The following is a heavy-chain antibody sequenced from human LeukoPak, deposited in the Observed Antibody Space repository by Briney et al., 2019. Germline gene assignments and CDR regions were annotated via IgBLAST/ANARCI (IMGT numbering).Heavy chain of an antibody. CDR3: ATLPITVQDYYYGMDV. CDR2: AYTGGNA. CDR1: GFIVSSNY. J-gene: IGHJ6*02. Sequence: GGSLRLSCAASGFIVSSNYMTWIRQAPGKGLEWVAVAYTGGNAHYADSVKGRFTISRDKNTLYLQMNSLRREDTAVYYCATLPITVQDYYYGMDVWGQGITVTVSS. D-gene: IGHD3-3*01. V-gene: IGHV3-66*02.